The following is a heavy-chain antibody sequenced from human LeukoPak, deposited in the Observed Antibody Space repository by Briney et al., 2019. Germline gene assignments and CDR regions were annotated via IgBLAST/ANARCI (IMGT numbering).Heavy chain of an antibody. CDR3: ALGAVRGLHAFDI. Sequence: GESLKISCKGSGYRFTTYWIGWVRQVPGKGLEWMGIIYPGDSDTRYSPPFQGQVTISADKSVTTAYLQWSSLKASDTAMYYCALGAVRGLHAFDIWGQGTMVTVSS. J-gene: IGHJ3*02. V-gene: IGHV5-51*01. D-gene: IGHD3-10*01. CDR1: GYRFTTYW. CDR2: IYPGDSDT.